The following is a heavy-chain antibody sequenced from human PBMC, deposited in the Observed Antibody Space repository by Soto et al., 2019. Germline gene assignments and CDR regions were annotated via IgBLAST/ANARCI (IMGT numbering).Heavy chain of an antibody. Sequence: GGSLRLSCAASGFTYTTYTMNWVRQAPGKGLEWVSSISSSSSYIYYADSVKGRFTISRDNAKNTLYLQVNSLRAEDTAVYYCVRSYCSGGTCSGWFDPWGQGTLVTVSS. J-gene: IGHJ5*02. CDR1: GFTYTTYT. CDR2: ISSSSSYI. V-gene: IGHV3-21*01. D-gene: IGHD2-15*01. CDR3: VRSYCSGGTCSGWFDP.